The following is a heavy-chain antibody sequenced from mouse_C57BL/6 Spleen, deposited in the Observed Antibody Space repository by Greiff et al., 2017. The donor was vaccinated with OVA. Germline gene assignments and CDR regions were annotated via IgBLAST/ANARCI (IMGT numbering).Heavy chain of an antibody. CDR2: INYDGSST. V-gene: IGHV5-16*01. D-gene: IGHD1-1*01. CDR3: ARGGFFITTGVFDV. CDR1: GFTFSDYY. Sequence: EVNVVESEGGLVQPGSSMKLSCTASGFTFSDYYMAWVRQVPEKGLEWVANINYDGSSTYYLDSLKSRFIISRDNAKNILYLQMSSLKSEDTATYYCARGGFFITTGVFDVWGTGTTVTVSS. J-gene: IGHJ1*03.